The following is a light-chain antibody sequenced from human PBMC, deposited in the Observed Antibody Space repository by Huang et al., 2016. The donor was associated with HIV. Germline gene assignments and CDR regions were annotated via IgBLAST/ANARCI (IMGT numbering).Light chain of an antibody. V-gene: IGKV3-15*01. Sequence: EIVMTQSPATLSVSPGERATLSCRASQTVTTNVVWYQQKPGQAPRLLIYDSSTRATGIPARFSGSGSGTEFTLTISSLQSEDFAVYHCQQYNNWPQTFGQGTKVEIK. CDR3: QQYNNWPQT. J-gene: IGKJ1*01. CDR1: QTVTTN. CDR2: DSS.